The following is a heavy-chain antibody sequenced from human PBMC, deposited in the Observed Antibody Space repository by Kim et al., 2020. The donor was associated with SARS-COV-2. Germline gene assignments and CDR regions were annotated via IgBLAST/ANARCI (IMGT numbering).Heavy chain of an antibody. CDR2: IKQDGSEK. J-gene: IGHJ6*02. Sequence: GGSLRLSCAASGFTFSSYWMSWVRQAPGKGLEWVANIKQDGSEKYYVDSVKGRFTISRDNAKNSLYLQMNSLRAEDTAVYYCASSRDYYGSGSPYYYGMDVWGQGTTVTVSS. V-gene: IGHV3-7*01. D-gene: IGHD3-10*01. CDR1: GFTFSSYW. CDR3: ASSRDYYGSGSPYYYGMDV.